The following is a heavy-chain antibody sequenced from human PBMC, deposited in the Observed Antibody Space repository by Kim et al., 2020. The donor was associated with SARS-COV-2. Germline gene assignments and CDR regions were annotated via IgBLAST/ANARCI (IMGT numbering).Heavy chain of an antibody. CDR3: ARGDTNNWNDPDY. CDR1: GFTFSSYA. Sequence: GGSLRLSCAASGFTFSSYAMHWVRQAPGKGLEWVAVISYVGSNKYYADSVKGRFTISRDNSKNTLYLQMNSLRAEDTAVYYCARGDTNNWNDPDYWGQGTLVTVSS. D-gene: IGHD1-20*01. J-gene: IGHJ4*02. V-gene: IGHV3-30*04. CDR2: ISYVGSNK.